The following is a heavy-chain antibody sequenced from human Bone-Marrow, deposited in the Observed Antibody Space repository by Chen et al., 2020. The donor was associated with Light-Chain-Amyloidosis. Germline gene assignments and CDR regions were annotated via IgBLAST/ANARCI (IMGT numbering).Heavy chain of an antibody. J-gene: IGHJ4*02. D-gene: IGHD6-19*01. V-gene: IGHV3-21*02. Sequence: EVQLVESGGGLVKPGGSLRLSCAASGFTFSSHAMTWVRQAPGKGLEWLSSISSNSYKYYADSEKGRFTISRDNAMNSVYLQMNSLRAEDTAIYYCARPTSVWLQLTTGGDFWGQGTLVTVSS. CDR1: GFTFSSHA. CDR2: ISSNSYK. CDR3: ARPTSVWLQLTTGGDF.